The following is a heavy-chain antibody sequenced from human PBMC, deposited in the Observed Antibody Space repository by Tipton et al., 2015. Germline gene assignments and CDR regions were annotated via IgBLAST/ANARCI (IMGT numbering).Heavy chain of an antibody. D-gene: IGHD2-21*02. CDR1: GYSISSDYY. CDR3: ASPSLPHDRGDYYFQS. V-gene: IGHV4-38-2*01. Sequence: TLSLTCDVSGYSISSDYYWGWIRQPPGKGLEWIGSISHSGNTYYNPSLKSRVTMSRDTSKNQFSLKLTSVTAADTAVYYCASPSLPHDRGDYYFQSWGQGSLVTVSS. J-gene: IGHJ4*02. CDR2: ISHSGNT.